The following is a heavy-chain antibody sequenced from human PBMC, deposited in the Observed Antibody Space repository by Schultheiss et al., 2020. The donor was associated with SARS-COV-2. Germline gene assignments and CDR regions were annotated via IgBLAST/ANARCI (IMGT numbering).Heavy chain of an antibody. V-gene: IGHV4-59*08. CDR2: IYYSGST. D-gene: IGHD3-22*01. CDR1: GGSFSGYY. CDR3: ARQAYYYDSSGYYARDAFDI. J-gene: IGHJ3*02. Sequence: SETLSLTCAVYGGSFSGYYWSWIRQPPGKGLEWIGNIYYSGSTNYNPSLKSRVTISVDTSKNQFSLKLSSVTAADTAVYYCARQAYYYDSSGYYARDAFDIWGQGTMVTVSS.